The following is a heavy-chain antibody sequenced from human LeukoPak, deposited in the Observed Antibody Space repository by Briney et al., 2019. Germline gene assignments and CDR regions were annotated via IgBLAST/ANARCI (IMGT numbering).Heavy chain of an antibody. CDR3: ARKASGYSGYFDY. J-gene: IGHJ4*02. V-gene: IGHV1-69*13. CDR1: GGTFSSYA. D-gene: IGHD3-10*01. CDR2: IIPIFGTA. Sequence: WASVKVSCKASGGTFSSYAISWVRQAPGQGLEWMGGIIPIFGTANYAQKFQGRVTITADESTSTAYMELSSLRSEDTAVYYCARKASGYSGYFDYWGQGTLVTVSS.